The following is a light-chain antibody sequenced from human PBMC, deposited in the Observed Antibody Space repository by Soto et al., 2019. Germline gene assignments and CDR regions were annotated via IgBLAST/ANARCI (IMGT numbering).Light chain of an antibody. CDR2: GAS. Sequence: EIEMTQSPASLSVSPGERATLSCRASQSVSSSLAWYQQKPGQAPRLLIYGASTRATGIPARSSGSGSGTDFTLTISSLQSEDFAVYYCQQYTNWLTFGGGTKVEIK. CDR1: QSVSSS. CDR3: QQYTNWLT. J-gene: IGKJ4*01. V-gene: IGKV3-15*01.